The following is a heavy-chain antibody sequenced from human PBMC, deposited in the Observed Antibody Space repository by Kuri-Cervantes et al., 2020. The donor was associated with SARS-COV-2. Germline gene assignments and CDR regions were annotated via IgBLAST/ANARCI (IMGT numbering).Heavy chain of an antibody. D-gene: IGHD3/OR15-3a*01. V-gene: IGHV3-30*04. CDR3: ARSPSRYYFDY. CDR2: ISYDGSNK. CDR1: GFTFSSYA. Sequence: GESLKISCAASGFTFSSYAMHWVRQAPGKGLEWVAVISYDGSNKYYADSVKGRFTISRDNSKNTLYLQMNSLRAEDTAVYYCARSPSRYYFDYWGQGTLVTVSS. J-gene: IGHJ4*02.